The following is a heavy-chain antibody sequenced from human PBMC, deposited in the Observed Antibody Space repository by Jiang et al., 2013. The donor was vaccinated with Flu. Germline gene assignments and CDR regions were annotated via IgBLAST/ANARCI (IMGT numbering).Heavy chain of an antibody. V-gene: IGHV4-34*01. CDR1: GGSFSGYY. D-gene: IGHD3-22*01. CDR3: ARATVDSSGYPEGFDC. J-gene: IGHJ4*02. Sequence: LLKPSETLSLTCAVYGGSFSGYYWSWIRQPPGKGLEWIGEINHSGSTNYNPSLKSRVTISVDTSKNQFSLKLSSVTAADTAVYFCARATVDSSGYPEGFDCWGQGTLVTVSS. CDR2: INHSGST.